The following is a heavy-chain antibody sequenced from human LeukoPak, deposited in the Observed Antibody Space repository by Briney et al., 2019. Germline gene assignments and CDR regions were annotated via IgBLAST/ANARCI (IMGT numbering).Heavy chain of an antibody. Sequence: PSETLSLTCTVSGDSISSSSYYWGWIRQPPGKGLEWIGNIYYSGSTYYNPSLKSRVTISVDTSKNQFSLKLSPVTAADTAVYYCARVRGDYEFDYWGQGTLVTVSS. CDR1: GDSISSSSYY. J-gene: IGHJ4*02. CDR3: ARVRGDYEFDY. D-gene: IGHD4-17*01. V-gene: IGHV4-39*07. CDR2: IYYSGST.